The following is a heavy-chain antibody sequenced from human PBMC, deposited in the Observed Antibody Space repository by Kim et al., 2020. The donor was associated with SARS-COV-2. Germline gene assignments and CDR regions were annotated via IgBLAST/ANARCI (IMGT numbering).Heavy chain of an antibody. D-gene: IGHD6-13*01. CDR2: GST. Sequence: GSTNYNPSLKSRVTISVDTSKNQFSLKLSSVTAADTAVYYCALTQGQLVTWGQGTLVTVSS. J-gene: IGHJ5*02. CDR3: ALTQGQLVT. V-gene: IGHV4-4*09.